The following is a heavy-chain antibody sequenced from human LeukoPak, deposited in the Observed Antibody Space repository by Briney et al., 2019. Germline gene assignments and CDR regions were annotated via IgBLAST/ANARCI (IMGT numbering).Heavy chain of an antibody. CDR1: GGTFSSYA. Sequence: ASVKVSCTASGGTFSSYAISWVRQAPGQGLEWMGGIIPIFGTANYAQKFQGRVTITADKSTSTAYMELSSLRSEDTAVYYCAVTTVTTYSGGDYYYYGMDVRGKGTTVTVSS. CDR3: AVTTVTTYSGGDYYYYGMDV. J-gene: IGHJ6*04. D-gene: IGHD4-17*01. V-gene: IGHV1-69*06. CDR2: IIPIFGTA.